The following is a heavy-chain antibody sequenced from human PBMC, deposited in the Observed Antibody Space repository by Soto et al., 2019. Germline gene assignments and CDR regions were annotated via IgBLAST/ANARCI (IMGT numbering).Heavy chain of an antibody. V-gene: IGHV3-21*01. J-gene: IGHJ3*01. D-gene: IGHD2-2*01. Sequence: VGSLRLSCAASGFTFSSYSMNWVRQAPGKGLEWVSSISRSSDYIYYADSVKGRFTISRDNAKNSLYLQMNSLRAEDTAVYYCAKAGHQMPIDSLEAFDFWDQETMVTVSS. CDR2: ISRSSDYI. CDR3: AKAGHQMPIDSLEAFDF. CDR1: GFTFSSYS.